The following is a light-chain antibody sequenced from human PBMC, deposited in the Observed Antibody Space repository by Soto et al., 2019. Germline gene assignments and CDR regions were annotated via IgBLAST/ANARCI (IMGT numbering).Light chain of an antibody. CDR3: QQADTFPLT. Sequence: DIQMTRSPSSVAASVGDRVTITCRASQDINRWLAWYQQKPGRAPKVLIYSGSSLQGGVPSRFSGSGSGKDFTLTISSLQPEDFGTYFCQQADTFPLTFGGGTKVEIK. CDR1: QDINRW. V-gene: IGKV1-12*01. CDR2: SGS. J-gene: IGKJ4*01.